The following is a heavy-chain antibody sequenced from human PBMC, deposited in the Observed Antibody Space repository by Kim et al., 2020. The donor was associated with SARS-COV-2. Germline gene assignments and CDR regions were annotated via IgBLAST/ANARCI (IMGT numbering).Heavy chain of an antibody. CDR2: IYYSGST. D-gene: IGHD3-3*01. CDR1: GGSISSGGYY. J-gene: IGHJ5*02. Sequence: SETLSLTCTVSGGSISSGGYYWSWIRQHPGKGLEWIGYIYYSGSTYYNPSLKSRVTISVDTSKNQFSLKLSSVTAADTAVYYCARSDVGVVNDWFDPWGQGTLVTVSS. CDR3: ARSDVGVVNDWFDP. V-gene: IGHV4-31*03.